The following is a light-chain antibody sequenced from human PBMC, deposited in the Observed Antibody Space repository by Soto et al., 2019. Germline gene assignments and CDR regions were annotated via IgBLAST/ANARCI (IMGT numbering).Light chain of an antibody. V-gene: IGKV1-39*01. CDR1: QRISNS. J-gene: IGKJ2*01. Sequence: DIQMTQSPSSLSASVGDRVTITCRASQRISNSLNWYQQKPGKAPDLLIYAASNLQSGVPSRFSGSVSGGDFTLTISSLQPEDFATYYCQQSYSSPQMYTFGQGTKLEIK. CDR2: AAS. CDR3: QQSYSSPQMYT.